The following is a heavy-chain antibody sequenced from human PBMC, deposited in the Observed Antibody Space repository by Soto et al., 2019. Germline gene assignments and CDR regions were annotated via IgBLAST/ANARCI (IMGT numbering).Heavy chain of an antibody. CDR3: ARVAY. J-gene: IGHJ4*02. Sequence: PGGSLRLSCEASGFTFSRVSMNWVRQVAGKGLEWVASISSASSETWYADSVKGRFIISRHNAQNSLFLQMNTLRPEDSAIYYCARVAYWGPGTQVTVSS. V-gene: IGHV3-21*01. CDR2: ISSASSET. CDR1: GFTFSRVS.